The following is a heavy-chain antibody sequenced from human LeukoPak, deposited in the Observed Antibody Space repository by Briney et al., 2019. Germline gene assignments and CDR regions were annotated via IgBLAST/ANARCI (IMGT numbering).Heavy chain of an antibody. Sequence: GGSLRLSCAASGFTFSSYGMHWVRQAPGVGLEWVAVVSSDGRTQYYADSVKGRFTISRDNSKDTLFLQMNSLRAEDTAAYYCTKEGLSSFSAWFDPWGQGTLVTVS. J-gene: IGHJ5*02. D-gene: IGHD3-10*01. V-gene: IGHV3-30*18. CDR3: TKEGLSSFSAWFDP. CDR2: VSSDGRTQ. CDR1: GFTFSSYG.